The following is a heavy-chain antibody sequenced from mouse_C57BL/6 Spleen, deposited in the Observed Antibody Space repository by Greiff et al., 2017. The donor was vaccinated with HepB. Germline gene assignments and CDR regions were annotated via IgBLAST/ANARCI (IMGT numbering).Heavy chain of an antibody. CDR3: AGWSYAMDY. D-gene: IGHD3-3*01. CDR1: GYTFTSYD. CDR2: IYPRDGST. V-gene: IGHV1-85*01. Sequence: VKVVESGPELVKPGASVKLSCKASGYTFTSYDINWVKQRPGPGLEWIGWIYPRDGSTKYNEKFKGKATLTVDTSSSTAYMELHSLTSEDSAVYFCAGWSYAMDYWGQGTSVTVSS. J-gene: IGHJ4*01.